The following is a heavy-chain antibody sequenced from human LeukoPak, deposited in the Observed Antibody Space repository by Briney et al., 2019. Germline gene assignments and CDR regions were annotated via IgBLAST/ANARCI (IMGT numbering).Heavy chain of an antibody. CDR1: GGSISSSSYY. Sequence: SETLSLTCTVSGGSISSSSYYWGWIRQPPGKGLEWIGIIYYTGSTYYNPPLKSRVTISVDTSKNQFSLRLTSVTAADTAVYYCARHLGGSSNSDYWGQGTLVTVSS. D-gene: IGHD1-26*01. J-gene: IGHJ4*02. V-gene: IGHV4-39*01. CDR2: IYYTGST. CDR3: ARHLGGSSNSDY.